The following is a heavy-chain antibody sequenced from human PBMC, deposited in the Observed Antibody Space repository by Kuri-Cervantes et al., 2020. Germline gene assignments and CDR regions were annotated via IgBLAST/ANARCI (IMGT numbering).Heavy chain of an antibody. V-gene: IGHV3-23*01. CDR1: GFTFSNYA. J-gene: IGHJ4*02. CDR3: AKDGWFGDLGD. CDR2: IGASGGAT. D-gene: IGHD3-10*01. Sequence: GESLKISCEASGFTFSNYAMSWVRQAPGKGLEWVSVIGASGGATFYADSVKGRFSISRDNSKNTLYLQMNSLRAEDTAVYYCAKDGWFGDLGDWGQGTRVTVSS.